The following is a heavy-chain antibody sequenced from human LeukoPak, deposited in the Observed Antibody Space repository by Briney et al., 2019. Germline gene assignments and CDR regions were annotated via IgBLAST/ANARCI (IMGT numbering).Heavy chain of an antibody. CDR2: IYYSGST. CDR3: AREIVVVTPHAFDI. V-gene: IGHV4-39*07. D-gene: IGHD3-22*01. J-gene: IGHJ3*02. CDR1: GGSISSSSYY. Sequence: SENLSLTCTVSGGSISSSSYYWGWIRQPPGKGLEWIGSIYYSGSTYYNPSLKSRVTISVDTSKNQFSLKLSSVTAADTAVYYCAREIVVVTPHAFDIWGQGTMVTVSS.